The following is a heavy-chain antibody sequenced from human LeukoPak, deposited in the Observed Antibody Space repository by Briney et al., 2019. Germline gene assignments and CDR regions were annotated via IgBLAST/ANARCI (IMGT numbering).Heavy chain of an antibody. CDR2: INPNSGGT. CDR1: GYTFTGYY. CDR3: ARDTTPSNWFDP. D-gene: IGHD1-14*01. V-gene: IGHV1-2*06. J-gene: IGHJ5*02. Sequence: ASVKVSCKASGYTFTGYYMHWVRQAPGQGLEWMGRINPNSGGTNYAQKFQGRVTMTRDTSISTAYMELSRLRSDDTAVYYCARDTTPSNWFDPLGQGTLVTVSS.